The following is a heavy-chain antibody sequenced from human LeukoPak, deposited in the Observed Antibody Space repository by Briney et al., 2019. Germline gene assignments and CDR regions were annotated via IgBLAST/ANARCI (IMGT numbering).Heavy chain of an antibody. CDR1: GGSVSNSSYY. CDR2: IYYSGST. CDR3: ASTLPKYSSSWIDAFDI. D-gene: IGHD6-13*01. V-gene: IGHV4-39*07. Sequence: SETLSLTCTVSGGSVSNSSYYWGWIRQPPGKGLEWIGSIYYSGSTYYNPSLKSRVTISVDTSKNQFSLKVSSVTAADTAVFYCASTLPKYSSSWIDAFDIWGQGTMVTVSS. J-gene: IGHJ3*02.